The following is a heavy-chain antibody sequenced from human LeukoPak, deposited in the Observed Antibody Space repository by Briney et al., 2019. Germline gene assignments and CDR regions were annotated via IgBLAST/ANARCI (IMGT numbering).Heavy chain of an antibody. D-gene: IGHD3-10*01. CDR2: FSWNSGSI. V-gene: IGHV3-9*01. J-gene: IGHJ4*02. CDR1: GFTFVDYG. CDR3: AKGPMVRGVPYYFDY. Sequence: PGGSLRLSCVGSGFTFVDYGMDWVGQGPGKGLEWVSGFSWNSGSIGYADSVKGRFTISRDNAKNSLYLQMNSLRAEDPALYYCAKGPMVRGVPYYFDYWGQGTLVTVSS.